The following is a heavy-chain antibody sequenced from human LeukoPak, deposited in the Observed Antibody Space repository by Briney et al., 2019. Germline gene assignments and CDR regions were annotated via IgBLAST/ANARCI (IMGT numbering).Heavy chain of an antibody. CDR2: IYSGGST. Sequence: PGGSLRLSCAASGFTVSSNYMSWARQAPGKGLEWVSVIYSGGSTFYADSVKGRFTISRDNSKNALYLQMSSLRAEDTAVYYCVKITSVTGGDCWGQGTRLTVSS. J-gene: IGHJ4*02. D-gene: IGHD1-1*01. V-gene: IGHV3-53*05. CDR3: VKITSVTGGDC. CDR1: GFTVSSNY.